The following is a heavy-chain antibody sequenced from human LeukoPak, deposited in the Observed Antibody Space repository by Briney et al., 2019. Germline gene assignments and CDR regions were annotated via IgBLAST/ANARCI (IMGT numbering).Heavy chain of an antibody. CDR1: GFTFSTYW. D-gene: IGHD7-27*01. J-gene: IGHJ4*02. V-gene: IGHV3-7*03. Sequence: PGGSLRLSCATSGFTFSTYWMNWVRQAPGKGLEWVAIVNPDGSDKYYVDSVKGRFTISRDNAKNSLYLQMNSLRADDAAVYYCARGPPNWGYDYWGPGTLVTVSS. CDR3: ARGPPNWGYDY. CDR2: VNPDGSDK.